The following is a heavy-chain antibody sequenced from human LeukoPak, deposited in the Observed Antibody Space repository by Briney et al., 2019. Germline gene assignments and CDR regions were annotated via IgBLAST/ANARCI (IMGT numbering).Heavy chain of an antibody. CDR1: GFTFSSYW. CDR3: ARGQQMVRY. J-gene: IGHJ4*02. CDR2: IKQDGNEK. Sequence: GGSLRLSCAASGFTFSSYWMSWVRQVPGKGLEWVANIKQDGNEKYYVDSVEGRFTISRDNAKNSLFLQMNSLRVEDTAVYYCARGQQMVRYWGQGTLVTVFS. D-gene: IGHD6-13*01. V-gene: IGHV3-7*01.